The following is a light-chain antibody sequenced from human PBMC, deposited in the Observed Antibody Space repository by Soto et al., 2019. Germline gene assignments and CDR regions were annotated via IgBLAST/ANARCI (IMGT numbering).Light chain of an antibody. Sequence: DIQMTQSPSSLPASVGDRVTITCRASQNIRSYLNWYEHKPGQAPKLLIYSASTLQSGVPSRFSGSGSRTDFTLTISSLQPEDFATYFCLQSYCAPRNFGPGTKLEIK. J-gene: IGKJ3*01. CDR3: LQSYCAPRN. V-gene: IGKV1-39*01. CDR1: QNIRSY. CDR2: SAS.